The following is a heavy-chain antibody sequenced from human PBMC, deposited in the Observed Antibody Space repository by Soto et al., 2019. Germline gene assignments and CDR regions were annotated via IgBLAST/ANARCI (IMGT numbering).Heavy chain of an antibody. Sequence: QVQLQESGPGLVKPSETLSLTCTVSGGSIRSYYWSWIRQPPGKGLEWIGSIYYSGSTNYKPSLKSRVTFSLDTAKHLFSLKLNSVTAADTAVYYCASQGGWFDPWGQGTLVTVSS. CDR3: ASQGGWFDP. J-gene: IGHJ5*02. D-gene: IGHD1-26*01. V-gene: IGHV4-59*08. CDR2: IYYSGST. CDR1: GGSIRSYY.